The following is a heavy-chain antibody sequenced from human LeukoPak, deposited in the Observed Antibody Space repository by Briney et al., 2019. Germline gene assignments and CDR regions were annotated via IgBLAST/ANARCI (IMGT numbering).Heavy chain of an antibody. J-gene: IGHJ6*03. CDR1: GFTFSSYS. CDR3: ARDPSSWYYYYMDV. V-gene: IGHV3-48*01. Sequence: GGSLGLSCAASGFTFSSYSMNWVRQAPGKGLEWVSYISSSSSTIYYADSVKGRFTISRDNAKSSLYLQMNSLRAEDTAVYYCARDPSSWYYYYMDVWGKGTTVTVSS. D-gene: IGHD6-13*01. CDR2: ISSSSSTI.